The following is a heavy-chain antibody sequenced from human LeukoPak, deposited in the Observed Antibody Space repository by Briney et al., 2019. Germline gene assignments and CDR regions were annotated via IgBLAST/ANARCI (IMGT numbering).Heavy chain of an antibody. D-gene: IGHD2-2*01. Sequence: GGSLRLSCAASGFTFSSYSMNWLCQALGKGLEWVSSISSSSSYIYYADSVKGRFTISRDNAKNSLYLQMNSLRAEDTAVYYCASYCSSTSCSGYYGMDVWGKGTTVTVSS. CDR1: GFTFSSYS. CDR3: ASYCSSTSCSGYYGMDV. V-gene: IGHV3-21*01. J-gene: IGHJ6*04. CDR2: ISSSSSYI.